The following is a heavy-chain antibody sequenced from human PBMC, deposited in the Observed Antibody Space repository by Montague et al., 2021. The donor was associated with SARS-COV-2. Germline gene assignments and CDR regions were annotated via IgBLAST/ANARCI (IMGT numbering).Heavy chain of an antibody. CDR1: GGSISSYY. Sequence: SETLSLTCTVSGGSISSYYWSWIWQPPGTGLEWIGYIYYSGSTDSNSSLKSRVTISVDTSKSQFSLKLSSVTAADTAVYYCARASVGMGNAVDTRGQGTMVTVSS. V-gene: IGHV4-59*12. CDR2: IYYSGST. CDR3: ARASVGMGNAVDT. D-gene: IGHD5/OR15-5a*01. J-gene: IGHJ3*02.